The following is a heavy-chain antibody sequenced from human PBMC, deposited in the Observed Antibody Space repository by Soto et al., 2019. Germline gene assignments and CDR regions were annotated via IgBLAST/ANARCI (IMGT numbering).Heavy chain of an antibody. D-gene: IGHD3-10*01. V-gene: IGHV1-69*06. Sequence: QVQLVQSGAEVKKPGSSVKVSCKASGGTFSSYAISWVRRAPGQGLEWMGGIIPIFGTANYAQKFQGRVTITADKSTSTAYMELSSLRSEDTAVYYCARDRSRGRGGGTFSPLGMDVWGQGTTVTVSS. CDR2: IIPIFGTA. CDR1: GGTFSSYA. J-gene: IGHJ6*02. CDR3: ARDRSRGRGGGTFSPLGMDV.